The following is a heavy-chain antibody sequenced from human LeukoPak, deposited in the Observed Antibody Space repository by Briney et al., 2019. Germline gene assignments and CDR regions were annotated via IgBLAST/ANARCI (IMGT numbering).Heavy chain of an antibody. CDR1: GGSISSGGYY. D-gene: IGHD3-22*01. CDR2: IYYSGST. CDR3: ARHSHYYDSSGYYYWGSYNWFDP. Sequence: SETLSLTCTVSGGSISSGGYYWSWIRQHPGKGLEWIGYIYYSGSTYYNPSLKSRVTISVDTSKNQFSLKLSSVTAADTAVYYCARHSHYYDSSGYYYWGSYNWFDPWGQGTLVTVSS. V-gene: IGHV4-39*01. J-gene: IGHJ5*02.